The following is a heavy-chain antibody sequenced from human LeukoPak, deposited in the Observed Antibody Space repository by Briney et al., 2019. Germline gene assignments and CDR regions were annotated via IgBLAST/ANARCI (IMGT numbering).Heavy chain of an antibody. CDR2: ISSSSSYI. CDR3: LIAARPGYAFDI. J-gene: IGHJ3*02. Sequence: GGSLRLSCAASGFTFSTYSLNWARQAPGKGLEWVSSISSSSSYIYYADSVKGRFTISRDNAKNSLYLQMNSLRAEDTAVYYCLIAARPGYAFDIWGQGTMVTVSS. CDR1: GFTFSTYS. D-gene: IGHD6-6*01. V-gene: IGHV3-21*01.